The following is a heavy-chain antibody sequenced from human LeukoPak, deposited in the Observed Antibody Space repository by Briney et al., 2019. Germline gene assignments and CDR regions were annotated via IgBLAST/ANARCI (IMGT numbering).Heavy chain of an antibody. D-gene: IGHD3-3*01. CDR3: ARDVGTTYYDFWSGYYKGMDAFDI. CDR1: GYSFTSYW. J-gene: IGHJ3*02. V-gene: IGHV5-51*01. Sequence: KTGESLKISCKGSGYSFTSYWISWVRQLPGKGLEWMGIIYPGDSDTRYSPSFQGQVTISAGKSLSTAYLQWSSLKASDTAMYYCARDVGTTYYDFWSGYYKGMDAFDIWGQGTMVTVSS. CDR2: IYPGDSDT.